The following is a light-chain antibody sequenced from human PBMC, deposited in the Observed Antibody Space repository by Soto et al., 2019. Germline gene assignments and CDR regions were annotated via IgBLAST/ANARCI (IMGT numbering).Light chain of an antibody. V-gene: IGKV1D-13*01. CDR3: QQFNHYPIT. CDR1: QDISNA. J-gene: IGKJ5*01. Sequence: AIRLTQSPSSLSASVGNRVTITCRASQDISNALAWYQQKPGNAPNLLIYDASSLDSGVPSRFSGGGSGTDFTLTIGSLQPEDSATYYCQQFNHYPITFGQGTRLEIK. CDR2: DAS.